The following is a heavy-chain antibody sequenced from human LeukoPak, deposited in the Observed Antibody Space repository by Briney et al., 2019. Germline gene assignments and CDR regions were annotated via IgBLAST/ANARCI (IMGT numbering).Heavy chain of an antibody. J-gene: IGHJ4*02. CDR2: IKEDGSEK. Sequence: PGGSLRLSCAASGFTFSSCWMNWVRQAPGKGLEWVASIKEDGSEKYYVDSVKGRFTISRDNAKNSLYLQMNSLRTEDTAVYYCARGSQYNILTGFIVGAMDDFDYWGQGTLVTVSS. CDR1: GFTFSSCW. D-gene: IGHD3-9*01. CDR3: ARGSQYNILTGFIVGAMDDFDY. V-gene: IGHV3-7*01.